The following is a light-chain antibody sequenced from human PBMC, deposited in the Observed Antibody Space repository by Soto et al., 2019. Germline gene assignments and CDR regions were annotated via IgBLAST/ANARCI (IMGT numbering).Light chain of an antibody. CDR2: DVT. Sequence: QSVLTQPASGSGFPGQSITISCTGTSSDVGGYNYVSWYQHHPGKAPKLMIYDVTNRPSGVSNRFSGSKSGNTASLTISGLQTEDEADYYCTSYTSISTLVFGTGTKVTVL. CDR3: TSYTSISTLV. J-gene: IGLJ1*01. CDR1: SSDVGGYNY. V-gene: IGLV2-14*03.